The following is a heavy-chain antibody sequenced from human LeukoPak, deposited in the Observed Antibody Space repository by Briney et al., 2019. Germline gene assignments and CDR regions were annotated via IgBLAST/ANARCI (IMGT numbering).Heavy chain of an antibody. CDR3: SKGQPPSVTYDY. V-gene: IGHV3-9*01. CDR2: ISWNSGSI. CDR1: GFTFDDYA. Sequence: GGSLRLSCAASGFTFDDYAMHWVRQAPGKGLEWVSGISWNSGSIGYADSVKGRFTISRDNAKNSLYLQMNSLRAEDTALYYCSKGQPPSVTYDYWGQGTLVTVSS. D-gene: IGHD3-10*01. J-gene: IGHJ4*02.